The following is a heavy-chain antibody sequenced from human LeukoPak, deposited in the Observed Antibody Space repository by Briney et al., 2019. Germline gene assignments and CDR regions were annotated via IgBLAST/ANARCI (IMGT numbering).Heavy chain of an antibody. V-gene: IGHV3-23*01. J-gene: IGHJ4*02. CDR1: GFTFSSYA. D-gene: IGHD3-22*01. Sequence: GGSLRLSCAASGFTFSSYAMSWVRQAPGKGLEWVSGISGSGGSTYYADPVKGRFTISRDNSKNTLYLQMNSLRAEDTAVYYCARIDLVVVIRPYFDYWGQGTLVTVSS. CDR3: ARIDLVVVIRPYFDY. CDR2: ISGSGGST.